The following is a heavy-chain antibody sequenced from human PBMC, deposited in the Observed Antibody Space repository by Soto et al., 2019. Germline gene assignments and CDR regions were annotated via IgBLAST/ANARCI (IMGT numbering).Heavy chain of an antibody. CDR2: ISYDGSNQ. CDR1: GVTVSSNY. D-gene: IGHD5-18*01. V-gene: IGHV3-30-3*01. Sequence: LRLSCAASGVTVSSNYMSWVRQAPGKGLEWVAVISYDGSNQFYAGSVKGRFTVSRDNSKNTLYLQMNSLRAEDTAVYYCARDQPGYSYGYGLGYWGQGT. CDR3: ARDQPGYSYGYGLGY. J-gene: IGHJ4*02.